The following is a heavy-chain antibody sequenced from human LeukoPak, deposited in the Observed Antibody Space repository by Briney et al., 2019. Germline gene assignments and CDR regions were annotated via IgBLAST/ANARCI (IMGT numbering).Heavy chain of an antibody. Sequence: ASVKVSCKASGYTFTSYGISWVRQAPGQGLEWMGIINPSGGSTSYAQKFQGRVTMTRDTSTSTVYMELSSLRSEDTAVYYCARAASRDGYSTDYYFDYWGQGTLVTVSS. V-gene: IGHV1-46*01. D-gene: IGHD5-24*01. CDR1: GYTFTSYG. J-gene: IGHJ4*02. CDR2: INPSGGST. CDR3: ARAASRDGYSTDYYFDY.